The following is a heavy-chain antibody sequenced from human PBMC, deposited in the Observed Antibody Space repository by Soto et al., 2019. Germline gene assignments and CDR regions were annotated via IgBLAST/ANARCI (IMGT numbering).Heavy chain of an antibody. CDR1: GGSISSYY. CDR2: IYYSGST. CDR3: ARESGYSSGWLALKK. Sequence: LSLTCTVSGGSISSYYWSWIRQPPGKGLEWIGYIYYSGSTNYNPSLKSRVTISVDTSKNQFSLKLSSVTAADTAVYYCARESGYSSGWLALKKWGQGTLVTVSS. V-gene: IGHV4-59*12. J-gene: IGHJ4*02. D-gene: IGHD6-19*01.